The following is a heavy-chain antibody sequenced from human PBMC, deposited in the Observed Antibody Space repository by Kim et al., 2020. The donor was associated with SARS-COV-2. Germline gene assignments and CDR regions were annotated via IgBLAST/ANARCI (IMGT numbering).Heavy chain of an antibody. D-gene: IGHD3-22*01. CDR2: INAGNGNT. V-gene: IGHV1-3*01. J-gene: IGHJ4*02. CDR1: GYTFTSYA. CDR3: ARDGRITMIDPYFDY. Sequence: ASVKVSCKASGYTFTSYAMHWVRQAPGQRLEWMGWINAGNGNTKYSQKFQGRVTITRDTSASTAYMELSSLRSEDTAVYYCARDGRITMIDPYFDYWGQGTLVTVSS.